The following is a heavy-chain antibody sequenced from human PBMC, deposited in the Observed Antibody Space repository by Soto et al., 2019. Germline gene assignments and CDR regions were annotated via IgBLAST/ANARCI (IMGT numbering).Heavy chain of an antibody. CDR3: ARHVYPAVVAATSEPRGIHAFAI. J-gene: IGHJ3*02. CDR1: GGSISSSSYY. CDR2: IYYSGST. Sequence: SETLSLTCTVSGGSISSSSYYWGWIRQPPGKGLEWIGSIYYSGSTYYNPSLKSRVTISVDTSKNQFSLKLSSVTAADTAVYYCARHVYPAVVAATSEPRGIHAFAIWGQGTMVTVSS. V-gene: IGHV4-39*01. D-gene: IGHD2-15*01.